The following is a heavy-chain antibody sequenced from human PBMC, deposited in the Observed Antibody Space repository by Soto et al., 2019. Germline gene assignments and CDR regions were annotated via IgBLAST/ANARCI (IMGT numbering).Heavy chain of an antibody. Sequence: VQLVESGGGLVRPGGSLRLSCAASGFTFSDYYMSWIRQAPGKGLEWISYISSSGGTIYYADSVKGRFTISRDNAKNSLLLQMNSRRADDTAVYYCAPNPSRLAGSGCTSTSCSPLVQHWGQRSLVTVSS. CDR2: ISSSGGTI. J-gene: IGHJ1*01. V-gene: IGHV3-11*01. CDR1: GFTFSDYY. CDR3: APNPSRLAGSGCTSTSCSPLVQH. D-gene: IGHD2-2*01.